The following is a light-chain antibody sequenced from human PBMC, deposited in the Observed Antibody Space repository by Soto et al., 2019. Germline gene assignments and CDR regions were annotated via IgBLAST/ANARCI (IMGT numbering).Light chain of an antibody. Sequence: ALTQPASVSGSPGQSITISCTGTSSDVGGYNYVSWYQQHPGKAPKLMIYEVSNRPSGVSNRFSGSKSGNTASLTISGLQAEDEADYYCSSYTSSSTPFYVFGTGTKVTVL. CDR2: EVS. V-gene: IGLV2-14*01. J-gene: IGLJ1*01. CDR3: SSYTSSSTPFYV. CDR1: SSDVGGYNY.